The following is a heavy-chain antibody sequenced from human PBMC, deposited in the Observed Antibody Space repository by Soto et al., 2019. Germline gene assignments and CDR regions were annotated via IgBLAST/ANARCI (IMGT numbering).Heavy chain of an antibody. CDR2: INPMSGST. CDR3: ARDLLAGDF. D-gene: IGHD3-10*01. CDR1: GYTFTNYY. J-gene: IGHJ4*02. Sequence: QVRLVQSGAEVQKPGASVKVSCRASGYTFTNYYIHWVRQAPGQGLEWMAIINPMSGSTNYAQNFQGRVTLTMDTSTTTVYMDLSSLRFEDTAVYFCARDLLAGDFWGQGTLVTVSS. V-gene: IGHV1-46*01.